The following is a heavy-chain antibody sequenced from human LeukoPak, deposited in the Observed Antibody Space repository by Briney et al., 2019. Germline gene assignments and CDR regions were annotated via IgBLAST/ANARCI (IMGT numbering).Heavy chain of an antibody. CDR1: GYTFTSYD. Sequence: ASVKVSCKASGYTFTSYDINWVRQATGQGLEWMGWMNPNSDNTGYARKFQGRVTITRNTSISTAYMELSSLRSEDTAVYYCARGSTLNWFDPWGQGTLVTISS. V-gene: IGHV1-8*01. CDR2: MNPNSDNT. CDR3: ARGSTLNWFDP. J-gene: IGHJ5*02. D-gene: IGHD2-2*01.